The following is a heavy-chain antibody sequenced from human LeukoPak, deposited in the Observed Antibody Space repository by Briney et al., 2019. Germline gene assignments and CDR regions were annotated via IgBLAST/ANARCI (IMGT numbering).Heavy chain of an antibody. CDR3: AKDPMVRGSTYDY. CDR1: GFTFSKYA. V-gene: IGHV3-23*01. D-gene: IGHD3-10*01. CDR2: ISGSGTT. Sequence: GGSLRLSCVASGFTFSKYAMTWVRQAPGKGLEWVSSISGSGTTYYAESVKGRFTVSRDNSKNTLYLQVNSLRAEDTAVYYCAKDPMVRGSTYDYWGQRTLVTVSS. J-gene: IGHJ4*02.